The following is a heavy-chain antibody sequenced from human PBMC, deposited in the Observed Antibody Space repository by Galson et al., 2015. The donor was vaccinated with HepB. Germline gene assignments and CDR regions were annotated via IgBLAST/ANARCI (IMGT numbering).Heavy chain of an antibody. V-gene: IGHV1-58*02. CDR2: IVVGSGNT. CDR1: GFTFITSA. J-gene: IGHJ3*02. CDR3: ASGPTVVTPYDAFDI. D-gene: IGHD4-23*01. Sequence: SVKVSCKASGFTFITSAMLWVRQARGQRLEWIGWIVVGSGNTNYAQKFQERVTITRDMSTRTASMELISLRSEDTAVYYCASGPTVVTPYDAFDIWGQGTMIIVSS.